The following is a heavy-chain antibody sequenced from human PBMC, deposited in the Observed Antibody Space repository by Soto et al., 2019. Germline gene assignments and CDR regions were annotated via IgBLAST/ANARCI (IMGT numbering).Heavy chain of an antibody. J-gene: IGHJ4*02. CDR2: IYYTGTT. V-gene: IGHV4-28*01. CDR3: ATKPRSEAAEFDY. D-gene: IGHD6-13*01. Sequence: WGWIRQPPGKGLEWLGYIYYTGTTYYSPSLKSRLTMSVDTSRNQFSLKLDSMTAVDTAVYYCATKPRSEAAEFDYWGQGTLVTVSS.